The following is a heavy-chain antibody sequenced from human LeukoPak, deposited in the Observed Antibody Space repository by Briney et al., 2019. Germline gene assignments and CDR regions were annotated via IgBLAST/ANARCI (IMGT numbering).Heavy chain of an antibody. V-gene: IGHV4-34*01. D-gene: IGHD4-23*01. Sequence: SETLSLTCAVYGGSFSGYYWSWIRQPPGKGLEWLGEINHSGSTNYNPSLKSRVTISVDTSKNQFSLKLSSLTAADTAMYYCARREPHGDYGGKIRYYYYMDVWGKGTTITISS. CDR2: INHSGST. CDR3: ARREPHGDYGGKIRYYYYMDV. CDR1: GGSFSGYY. J-gene: IGHJ6*03.